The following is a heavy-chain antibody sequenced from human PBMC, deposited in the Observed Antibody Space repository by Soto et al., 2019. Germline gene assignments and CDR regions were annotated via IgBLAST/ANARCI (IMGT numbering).Heavy chain of an antibody. CDR1: GFTFSSYA. V-gene: IGHV3-23*01. CDR3: AKDRDRAAAGPTKFCGMDV. CDR2: ISGSGDST. Sequence: EVQLLESGGGLVQPGGSLRLSCAASGFTFSSYAMSWVRQAPGKGLEWVSVISGSGDSTYYADSVRGRFTISRDNSKNTLYLQMNSLRAEDTAVYYCAKDRDRAAAGPTKFCGMDVWGHGTTVTVSS. D-gene: IGHD6-13*01. J-gene: IGHJ6*02.